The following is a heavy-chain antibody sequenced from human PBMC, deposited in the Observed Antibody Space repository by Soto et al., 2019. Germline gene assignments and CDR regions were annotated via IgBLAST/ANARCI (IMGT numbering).Heavy chain of an antibody. J-gene: IGHJ6*02. CDR1: GGSISSAPYA. Sequence: SETLSLTCTVAGGSISSAPYAWGWIRQPPGKGQEWIGTFYYSGSTYYNPSLESRVTISVDTSKNQFSLKVSSVTAADTAVYYCARLGGYCSSTSCYGYYGMDVWGQGTTVTVSS. D-gene: IGHD2-2*01. V-gene: IGHV4-39*01. CDR3: ARLGGYCSSTSCYGYYGMDV. CDR2: FYYSGST.